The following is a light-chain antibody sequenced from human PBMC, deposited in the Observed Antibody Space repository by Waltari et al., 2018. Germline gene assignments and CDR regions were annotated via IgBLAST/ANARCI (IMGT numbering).Light chain of an antibody. J-gene: IGKJ2*01. CDR1: QSLVHTDGNTH. Sequence: DVVLTQSPLTLPVTLGQPASISCQSSQSLVHTDGNTHLNWFQQRPGQSPRRLIYRVFNRDSGVQDRCSGSASGTDFTRNISRVEAEDVGFYYCMQGTHWSYTFGQGTKLDIK. CDR3: MQGTHWSYT. V-gene: IGKV2-30*02. CDR2: RVF.